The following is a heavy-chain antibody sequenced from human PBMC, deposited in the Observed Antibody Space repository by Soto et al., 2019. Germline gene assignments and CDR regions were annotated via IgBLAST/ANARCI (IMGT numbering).Heavy chain of an antibody. CDR2: IYPDDSDT. CDR1: GYRFTSYW. V-gene: IGHV5-51*01. CDR3: ARRRTVVVAGTSDYCFDY. J-gene: IGHJ4*01. D-gene: IGHD2-21*01. Sequence: GESLKISCKTFGYRFTSYWFGWVRQMPGKGLEWMGVIYPDDSDTRYSPTFQGQVTISADKSTSTAYLQLRSLKASDTAMYYCARRRTVVVAGTSDYCFDYCGHGTRFTVSS.